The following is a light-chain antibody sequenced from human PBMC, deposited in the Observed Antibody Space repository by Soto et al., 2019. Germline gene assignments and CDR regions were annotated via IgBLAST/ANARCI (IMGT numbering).Light chain of an antibody. CDR3: QHYNSYSEA. J-gene: IGKJ1*01. CDR2: KAS. V-gene: IGKV1-5*03. Sequence: DIQMTQSRSTLSASVGDTVTITCRASQRISGWLAWHQQKPGKAPKLLIYKASTLKSGVPSRFSGSGSGTEFTLTISSLQPDDFATYYCQHYNSYSEAFGQGTKVDIK. CDR1: QRISGW.